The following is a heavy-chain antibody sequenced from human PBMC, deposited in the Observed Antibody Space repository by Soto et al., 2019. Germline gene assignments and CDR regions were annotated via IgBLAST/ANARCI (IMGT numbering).Heavy chain of an antibody. J-gene: IGHJ4*02. V-gene: IGHV1-69*02. CDR3: ATSYGSGYRAFDF. CDR1: GDTFNFYT. CDR2: FNPILSMS. Sequence: QVQLVQSGSDVKKAGSSVKVSCKASGDTFNFYTINWVRRAPGLGLEWMGRFNPILSMSNYAQKFEGRVTITADKSTNTAYMELSRLRVEDTAMYYCATSYGSGYRAFDFWGQGALVTVSS. D-gene: IGHD3-10*01.